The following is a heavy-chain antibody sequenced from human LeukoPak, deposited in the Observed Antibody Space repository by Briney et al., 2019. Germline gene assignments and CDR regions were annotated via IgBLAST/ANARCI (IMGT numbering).Heavy chain of an antibody. CDR3: AKSGRDMVVMTHFDY. D-gene: IGHD2-15*01. CDR1: GFTFSSYG. Sequence: QSGGSLRLSCAASGFTFSSYGMHWVRQAPGKGLEWVAVISYDGSNKYYTDSVRGRFTISRDNSKNTLYLQMDSLRAEDTAVYYCAKSGRDMVVMTHFDYWGQGTLVTVSS. J-gene: IGHJ4*02. CDR2: ISYDGSNK. V-gene: IGHV3-30*18.